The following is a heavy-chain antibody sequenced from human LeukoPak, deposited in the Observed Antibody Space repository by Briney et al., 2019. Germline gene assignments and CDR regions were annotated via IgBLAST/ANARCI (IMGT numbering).Heavy chain of an antibody. CDR3: AKSRWPTVTSYYFDY. CDR1: AFTFSSYG. J-gene: IGHJ4*01. Sequence: PGESLRLSCAASAFTFSSYGMHWVRQAPGKGLEWVAVISYDGSNKYYADSVKGRFTISRDNSKNTLYLQMNSLRAEDTAVYYCAKSRWPTVTSYYFDYWGQGTLVTVSS. D-gene: IGHD4-17*01. CDR2: ISYDGSNK. V-gene: IGHV3-30*18.